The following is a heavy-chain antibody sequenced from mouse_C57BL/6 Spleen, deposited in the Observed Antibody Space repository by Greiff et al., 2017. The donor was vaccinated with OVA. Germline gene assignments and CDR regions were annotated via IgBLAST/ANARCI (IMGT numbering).Heavy chain of an antibody. CDR1: GYTFTSYW. Sequence: VQLQQPGAELVKPGASVKLSCKASGYTFTSYWMQWVKQRPGQGLEWIGEIDPSDSYTNYNQKFKGKATLTVGTSSSTAYMQLSSLTSEDSAVYYCAREDYYGSRWFAYWGQGTLVTVSA. V-gene: IGHV1-50*01. CDR3: AREDYYGSRWFAY. J-gene: IGHJ3*01. D-gene: IGHD1-1*01. CDR2: IDPSDSYT.